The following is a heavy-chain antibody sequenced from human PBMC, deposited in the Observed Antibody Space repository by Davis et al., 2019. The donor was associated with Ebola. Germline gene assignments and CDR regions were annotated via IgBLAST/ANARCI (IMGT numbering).Heavy chain of an antibody. D-gene: IGHD1-26*01. J-gene: IGHJ4*02. CDR2: IRSKANSYAT. V-gene: IGHV3-73*01. CDR1: GFTFSGSA. Sequence: GESLKISCAASGFTFSGSAMHWVRQAFGKGLEWVGRIRSKANSYATAYAASVKGRFTISRDDSKNTAYLQMNSLKTEDTAVYYCTATVGATDYWGQGILVTVSS. CDR3: TATVGATDY.